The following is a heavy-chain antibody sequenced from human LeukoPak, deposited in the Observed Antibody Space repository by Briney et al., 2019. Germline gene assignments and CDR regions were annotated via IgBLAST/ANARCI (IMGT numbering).Heavy chain of an antibody. CDR1: GFTFSSYA. D-gene: IGHD2-2*01. J-gene: IGHJ4*02. Sequence: GGSLRLSCAASGFTFSSYAMHWVRQAPGKGLEWLAAISSDGSLEYYADSVKGRFTIPRDNSKYTLYLQMTSLRPEDTAVYYCARDPVPAAARHFDYWGQGTLVTVSS. CDR3: ARDPVPAAARHFDY. CDR2: ISSDGSLE. V-gene: IGHV3-30-3*01.